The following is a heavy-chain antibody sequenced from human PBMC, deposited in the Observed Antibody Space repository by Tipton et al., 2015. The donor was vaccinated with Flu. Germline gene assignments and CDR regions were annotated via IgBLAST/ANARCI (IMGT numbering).Heavy chain of an antibody. Sequence: TLSLTCTVSGGSMRSDYFWAWIRQAPGKGLEWIGNIHYSGSPHYNPSLKSRVTITVDTSKNQFSLRLTSVTAADTAVYFCARRDYSNYVSEPKNWFDSWGQGALVTVSS. J-gene: IGHJ5*01. CDR1: GGSMRSDYF. V-gene: IGHV4-38-2*02. CDR2: IHYSGSP. CDR3: ARRDYSNYVSEPKNWFDS. D-gene: IGHD4-11*01.